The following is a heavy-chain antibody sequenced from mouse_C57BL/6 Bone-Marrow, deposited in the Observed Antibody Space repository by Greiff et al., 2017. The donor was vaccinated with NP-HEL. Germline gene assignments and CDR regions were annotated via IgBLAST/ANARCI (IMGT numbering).Heavy chain of an antibody. J-gene: IGHJ2*01. CDR2: IYPRSGNT. V-gene: IGHV1-81*01. CDR1: GYTFTSYG. Sequence: QVQLKQSGAELARPGASVKLSCKASGYTFTSYGISWVKQRTGQGLEWLGAIYPRSGNTYYNEKFKGKATLTADKSSSTAYMELRSLTSEDSAVYFCASPSSSDYWGQGTTLTVSS. CDR3: ASPSSSDY.